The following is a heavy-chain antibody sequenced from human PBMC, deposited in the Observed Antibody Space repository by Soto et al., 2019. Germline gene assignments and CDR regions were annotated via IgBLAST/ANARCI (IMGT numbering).Heavy chain of an antibody. J-gene: IGHJ4*02. D-gene: IGHD6-13*01. CDR3: ARGIAAAGLSYYFDY. V-gene: IGHV1-69*06. Sequence: SVKVTWKDCGGTFSSYAIIWVRQAPGQGLEWMGGIIPIFGTANYAQKFQGRVTITADKSTSTAYMELSSLRSEDTAVYYCARGIAAAGLSYYFDYWGQGTLVTVSS. CDR2: IIPIFGTA. CDR1: GGTFSSYA.